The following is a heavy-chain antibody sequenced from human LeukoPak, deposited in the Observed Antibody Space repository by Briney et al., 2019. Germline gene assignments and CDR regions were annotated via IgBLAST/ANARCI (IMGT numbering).Heavy chain of an antibody. CDR2: INQDGSEK. Sequence: GGSLRLSCAASGFTFTTYWMSWVRQAPGKVLEWVANINQDGSEKYYVDSAKGRFTISRDNAKNSLYLQMNSLRAEDTAVYFCVRAIGSNTLWGQETLVTVSS. J-gene: IGHJ4*02. V-gene: IGHV3-7*01. CDR3: VRAIGSNTL. CDR1: GFTFTTYW. D-gene: IGHD4-23*01.